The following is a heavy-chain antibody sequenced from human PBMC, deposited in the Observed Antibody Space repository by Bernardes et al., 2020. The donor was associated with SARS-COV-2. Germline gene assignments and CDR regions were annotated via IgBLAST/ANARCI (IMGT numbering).Heavy chain of an antibody. Sequence: GGSLRLSCAASGFTFSTYAMSWVRQAPGQGLEWVSGVSKSGVYTYYADSVKGRFTISRDNSKNTLYLQMNSLRAEDTAMYYCAKGYLGYCTSGTCDEDDGRDIWGQGTMVTVSS. J-gene: IGHJ3*02. D-gene: IGHD2-15*01. CDR1: GFTFSTYA. CDR3: AKGYLGYCTSGTCDEDDGRDI. CDR2: VSKSGVYT. V-gene: IGHV3-23*01.